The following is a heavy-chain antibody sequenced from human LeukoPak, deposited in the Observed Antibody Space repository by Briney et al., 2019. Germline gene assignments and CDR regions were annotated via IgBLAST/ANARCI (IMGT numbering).Heavy chain of an antibody. CDR2: FFLKGST. D-gene: IGHD2-2*01. CDR1: GYSITRAYY. CDR3: ARVARCTSCFDVDY. Sequence: SETLSLTCTVSGYSITRAYYWGWIRQPPGKGLEGIGSFFLKGSTYYNPSLKSRVTISVDTSKNQFSLTLSSVTAADTAVYYCARVARCTSCFDVDYWGQGTLVTVSS. J-gene: IGHJ4*02. V-gene: IGHV4-38-2*02.